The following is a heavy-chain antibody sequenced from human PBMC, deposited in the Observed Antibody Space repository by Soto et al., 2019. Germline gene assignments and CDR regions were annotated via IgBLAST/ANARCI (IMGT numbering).Heavy chain of an antibody. CDR3: AGGGDVWGSYRSRGYFDY. CDR1: GGSISSGDYY. V-gene: IGHV4-30-4*01. J-gene: IGHJ4*02. CDR2: IYYSGST. D-gene: IGHD3-16*02. Sequence: SETLSLTCTVSGGSISSGDYYWSWIRQPPGKGLEWIGYIYYSGSTYYNPSLKSRVTISVDTSKNQFSLKLSSVTAADTAVYYCAGGGDVWGSYRSRGYFDYWGQGTLVTVSS.